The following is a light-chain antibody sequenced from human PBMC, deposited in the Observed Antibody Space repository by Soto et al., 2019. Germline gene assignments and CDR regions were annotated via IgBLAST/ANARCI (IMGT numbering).Light chain of an antibody. V-gene: IGLV2-14*01. CDR3: SSYTSTSTQV. Sequence: QSALTQPASLSGSPGQSITISCTGTSSDIGAYDYVSWFQQHPGKAPKLMISEVTNRPSGVSNRFSGSKSANTASLTISGLQAEDEAEYYCSSYTSTSTQVFGTGTKLTVL. CDR1: SSDIGAYDY. CDR2: EVT. J-gene: IGLJ1*01.